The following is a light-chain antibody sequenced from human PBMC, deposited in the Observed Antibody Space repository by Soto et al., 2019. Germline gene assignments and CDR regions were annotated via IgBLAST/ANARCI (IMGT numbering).Light chain of an antibody. CDR1: QSFTNSY. J-gene: IGKJ1*01. CDR3: QQYGSSGT. CDR2: GAS. V-gene: IGKV3-20*01. Sequence: EVVLTQSPGTLSLSPGERATLSCRASQSFTNSYLAWYQQKPGQAPRLLIYGASSRATGISDRFSGSASGTDFTLTISRLEPEDFAVYYCQQYGSSGTFGQGTKVDIK.